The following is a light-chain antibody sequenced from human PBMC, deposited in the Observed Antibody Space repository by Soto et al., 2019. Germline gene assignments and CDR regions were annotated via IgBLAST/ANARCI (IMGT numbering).Light chain of an antibody. CDR3: QSYDSDSYVV. CDR2: EDN. V-gene: IGLV6-57*03. CDR1: GGGIASNY. J-gene: IGLJ2*01. Sequence: NFMLTQPHSVSESPGKTVTISCTRSGGGIASNYVQWYQQRPGSAPTTVIYEDNQRPSGIPYRFSGSIDRSSNSASLTISGLKTEDEADYYCQSYDSDSYVVFGGGTKLTVL.